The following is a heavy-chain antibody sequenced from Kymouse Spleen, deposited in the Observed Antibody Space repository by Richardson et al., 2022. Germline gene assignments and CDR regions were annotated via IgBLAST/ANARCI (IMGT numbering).Heavy chain of an antibody. V-gene: IGHV3-11*01. CDR1: GFTFSDYY. CDR3: ARDQRHILTGYPYYYYYGMDV. CDR2: ISSSGSTI. D-gene: IGHD3-9*01. J-gene: IGHJ6*02. Sequence: QVQLVESGGGLVKPGGSLRLSCAASGFTFSDYYMSWIRQAPGKGLEWVSYISSSGSTIYYADSVKGRFTISRDNAKNSLYLQMNSLRAEDTAVYYCARDQRHILTGYPYYYYYGMDVWGQGTTVTVSS.